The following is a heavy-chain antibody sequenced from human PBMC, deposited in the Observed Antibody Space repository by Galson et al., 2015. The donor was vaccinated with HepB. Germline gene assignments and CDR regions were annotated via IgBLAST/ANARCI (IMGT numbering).Heavy chain of an antibody. CDR1: GFTFSSYS. D-gene: IGHD5-24*01. V-gene: IGHV3-21*01. CDR3: AREMATITFFRYAFDI. J-gene: IGHJ3*02. CDR2: ISSSSSYI. Sequence: SLRLSCAASGFTFSSYSMNWVRQAPGKGLEWVSSISSSSSYIYYADSVKGRFTISRDNTKNSLYLQMNSLRAEDTAVYYCAREMATITFFRYAFDIWGQGTMVTVSS.